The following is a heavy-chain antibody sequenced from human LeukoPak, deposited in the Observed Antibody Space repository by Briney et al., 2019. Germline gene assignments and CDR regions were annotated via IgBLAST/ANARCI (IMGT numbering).Heavy chain of an antibody. J-gene: IGHJ4*02. CDR2: IFYSGRT. V-gene: IGHV4-39*01. CDR1: GDSISSRTYY. Sequence: PSETLSLTCTVSGDSISSRTYYWGWIRQPPGKGLEWIGSIFYSGRTYYSPSPKSRVTISVDTSKSQFSLKLSSVTAADTAVYYCARLYAGTRPPDYWGQGTLVTVSS. D-gene: IGHD3-10*01. CDR3: ARLYAGTRPPDY.